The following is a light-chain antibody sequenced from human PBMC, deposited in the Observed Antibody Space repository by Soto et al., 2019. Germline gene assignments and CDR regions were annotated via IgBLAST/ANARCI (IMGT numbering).Light chain of an antibody. CDR3: QQYDNLPIT. V-gene: IGKV1-33*01. CDR2: GAS. CDR1: QDISNS. J-gene: IGKJ5*01. Sequence: DIQMTQSPSSLSASVGDRVTITCQASQDISNSLGWYQQKPGKAPKLLIYGASTLETGVPSRFSGGGSGSDFIFTISSLRPEDIATYYCQQYDNLPITFGQGTRLESK.